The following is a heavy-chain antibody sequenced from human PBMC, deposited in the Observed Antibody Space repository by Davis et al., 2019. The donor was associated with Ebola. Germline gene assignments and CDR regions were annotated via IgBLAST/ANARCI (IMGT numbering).Heavy chain of an antibody. J-gene: IGHJ4*02. CDR3: ARVEAFKWLSGGDPAPFDY. D-gene: IGHD2-21*01. CDR1: GYTFTSYD. V-gene: IGHV1-8*01. CDR2: MNPNSGNT. Sequence: AASVKVSCKASGYTFTSYDINWVRQATGQGLEWMGWMNPNSGNTGYAQKFQGRVTMTRNTSISTAYMELSSLRSEDTAVYYCARVEAFKWLSGGDPAPFDYWGRGTLVTVSS.